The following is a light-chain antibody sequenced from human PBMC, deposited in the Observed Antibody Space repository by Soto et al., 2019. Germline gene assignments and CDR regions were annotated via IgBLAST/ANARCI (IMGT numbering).Light chain of an antibody. CDR2: GAS. Sequence: EIVLTQSPGTLSLSPGERATLSCRASQSITSSYLAWYQQKPGQAPRLLIYGASRRATDIPDRFSGSGSRTDFTHTISRLEPEDFAVYYCQLYDSPSYTFGQGTKLEIK. V-gene: IGKV3-20*01. CDR3: QLYDSPSYT. CDR1: QSITSSY. J-gene: IGKJ2*01.